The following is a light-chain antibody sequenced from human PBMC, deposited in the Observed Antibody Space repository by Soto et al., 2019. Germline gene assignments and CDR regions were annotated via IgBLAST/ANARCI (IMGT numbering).Light chain of an antibody. CDR3: QQSYSTPPVT. Sequence: DIQMTQSPSSVSASVGDRITITCQASQDISNYLNWYQQKPGKAPKLLIYAASSLQRGVPSRFSGSGSGTDFTLTISSRQPEDFATYYCQQSYSTPPVTFGQGTRLEIK. CDR2: AAS. J-gene: IGKJ5*01. V-gene: IGKV1-39*01. CDR1: QDISNY.